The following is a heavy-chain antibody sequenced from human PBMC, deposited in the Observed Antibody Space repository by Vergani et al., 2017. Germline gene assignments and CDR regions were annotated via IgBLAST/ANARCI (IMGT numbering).Heavy chain of an antibody. CDR2: IYHSGST. D-gene: IGHD3-3*01. Sequence: QVQLQESGPGLVKPSETLSLTCTVSGYSISSGYYCGWIRQPPGKGLEWIGSIYHSGSTDYNPSLKSRVTISVDTSKNHFSLKLSSVTAADTAVYYCAGAGTSITIFGVVANDAFDIWGQGTMVTVSS. CDR1: GYSISSGYY. V-gene: IGHV4-38-2*02. J-gene: IGHJ3*02. CDR3: AGAGTSITIFGVVANDAFDI.